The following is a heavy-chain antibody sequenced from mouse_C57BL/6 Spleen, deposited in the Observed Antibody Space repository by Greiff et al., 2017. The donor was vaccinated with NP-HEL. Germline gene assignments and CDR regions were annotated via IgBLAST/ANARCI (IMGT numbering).Heavy chain of an antibody. D-gene: IGHD2-1*01. Sequence: QVQLQQSGPELVKPGDSVKISCKASGYAFSSSWMNWVKQRPGKGLEWIGRIYPGDGDTNYNGKFKGKATLTADKSSSTAYMQLSSLTSEDSAVYFCAKELPFAYWGQGTLVTVSA. J-gene: IGHJ3*01. V-gene: IGHV1-82*01. CDR3: AKELPFAY. CDR2: IYPGDGDT. CDR1: GYAFSSSW.